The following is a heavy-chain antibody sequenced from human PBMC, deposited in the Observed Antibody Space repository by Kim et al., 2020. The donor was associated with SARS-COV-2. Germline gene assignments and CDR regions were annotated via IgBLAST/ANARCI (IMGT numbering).Heavy chain of an antibody. V-gene: IGHV3-73*01. J-gene: IGHJ4*02. Sequence: GGSLRLSCEGSGFAFGGSYIHWVRQASGKGLEWVGRIRDKSKSYATAYAASVKGRFIISRDDSKNTADLQMNSLKTEDTAGYYCSRLGSAGYWGQGTLVT. CDR1: GFAFGGSY. CDR2: IRDKSKSYAT. D-gene: IGHD6-19*01. CDR3: SRLGSAGY.